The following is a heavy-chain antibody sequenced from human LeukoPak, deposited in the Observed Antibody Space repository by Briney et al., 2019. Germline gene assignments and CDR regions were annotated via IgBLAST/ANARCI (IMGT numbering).Heavy chain of an antibody. Sequence: SETLSLTCTVSGGSISSGGYYWSWIRQHPGKGLEWIGYIYYSGSTYYNPSLKSRVTISVDTSKNQFSLKLSSVTAADTAVYYRAREPTASDAFDIWGQGTMVTVSS. J-gene: IGHJ3*02. CDR3: AREPTASDAFDI. D-gene: IGHD1-1*01. CDR2: IYYSGST. V-gene: IGHV4-31*03. CDR1: GGSISSGGYY.